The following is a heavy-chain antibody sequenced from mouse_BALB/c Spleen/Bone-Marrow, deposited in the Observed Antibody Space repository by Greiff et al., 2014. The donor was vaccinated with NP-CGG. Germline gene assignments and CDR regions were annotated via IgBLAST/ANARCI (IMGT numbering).Heavy chain of an antibody. CDR1: GFTFSDYY. CDR3: ARHLYGNYGAMDC. D-gene: IGHD2-1*01. CDR2: ISNGGGST. V-gene: IGHV5-12*02. Sequence: EVQLVESGGGLVQPGGSLKLSCATSGFTFSDYYMYWVRQTPEKRLEWVAYISNGGGSTYYPDTVKGRFTISRDNAKNTLYLQMSRLKSEDTAMYYCARHLYGNYGAMDCWGQGTSVTVSS. J-gene: IGHJ4*01.